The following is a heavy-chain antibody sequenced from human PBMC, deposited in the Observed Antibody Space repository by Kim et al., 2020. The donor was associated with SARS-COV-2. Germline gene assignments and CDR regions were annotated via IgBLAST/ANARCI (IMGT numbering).Heavy chain of an antibody. Sequence: SQTLSLTCTVSGGSISSGGYYWSWIRQHPGKGLEWIGYIYYSGSTYYNPSLKSRVTISVDTSKNQFSLKLSSVTAADTAVYYCARAYYYDSSGYYASEVADAIDIWGQGTMVTVSS. CDR3: ARAYYYDSSGYYASEVADAIDI. CDR2: IYYSGST. J-gene: IGHJ3*02. V-gene: IGHV4-31*03. D-gene: IGHD3-22*01. CDR1: GGSISSGGYY.